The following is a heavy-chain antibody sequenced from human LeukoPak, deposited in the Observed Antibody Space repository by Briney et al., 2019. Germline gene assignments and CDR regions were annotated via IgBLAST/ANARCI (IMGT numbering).Heavy chain of an antibody. D-gene: IGHD4-17*01. CDR2: ISSSSSCI. CDR3: ARGIWPHYGDGDY. CDR1: GFTFSSYS. Sequence: GGSLRLSCAASGFTFSSYSMNWVRQAPGKGLEWVSSISSSSSCIYYADSVKGRFTISRDNAKNSLYLQMNSLRAEDTAVYYCARGIWPHYGDGDYWGQGTLSPSPQ. J-gene: IGHJ4*02. V-gene: IGHV3-21*01.